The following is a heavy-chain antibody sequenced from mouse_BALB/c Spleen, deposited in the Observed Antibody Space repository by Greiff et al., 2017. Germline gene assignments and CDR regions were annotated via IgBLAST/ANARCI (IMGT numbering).Heavy chain of an antibody. Sequence: VQLKQSGPSLVKPSQTLSLTCSVTGDSITSGYWNWIRKFPGNKLEYMGYISYSGSTYYNPSLKSRISITRDTSKNQYYLQLNSVTTEDTATYYCAREGGGYKYFDVWGAGTTVTVSS. CDR1: GDSITSGY. D-gene: IGHD3-1*01. J-gene: IGHJ1*01. CDR3: AREGGGYKYFDV. CDR2: ISYSGST. V-gene: IGHV3-8*02.